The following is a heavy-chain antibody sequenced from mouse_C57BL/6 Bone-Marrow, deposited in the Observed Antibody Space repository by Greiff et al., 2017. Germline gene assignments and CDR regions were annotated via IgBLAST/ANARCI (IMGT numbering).Heavy chain of an antibody. D-gene: IGHD1-1*01. CDR3: ARNRGPCGSIPFAY. J-gene: IGHJ3*01. CDR1: GFSLTSYG. CDR2: IWSGGST. V-gene: IGHV2-2*01. Sequence: VKLMESGPGLVQPSQSLSITCTVSGFSLTSYGVHWVRQSPGKGLEWLGVIWSGGSTDYNAAFISRLSISKDNSKSQVFFKMNSLQADDTAIYYGARNRGPCGSIPFAYWGQGTLVTVSA.